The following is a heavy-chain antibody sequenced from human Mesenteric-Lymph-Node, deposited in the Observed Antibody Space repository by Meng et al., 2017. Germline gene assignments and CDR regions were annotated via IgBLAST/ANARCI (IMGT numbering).Heavy chain of an antibody. CDR3: AKRVVVTASSHWYFDL. D-gene: IGHD2-21*02. V-gene: IGHV3-23*01. CDR1: GFTFGRYA. CDR2: ISGNGAGT. J-gene: IGHJ2*01. Sequence: EVQLLESGGGLGQPGGSLRLSLAASGFTFGRYARTWVRQAPGKGLEWLSGISGNGAGTYYADSMKGRFTISRDNSMNTLYLEMNSLRAEDTAIYYCAKRVVVTASSHWYFDLWGRGTLVTVSS.